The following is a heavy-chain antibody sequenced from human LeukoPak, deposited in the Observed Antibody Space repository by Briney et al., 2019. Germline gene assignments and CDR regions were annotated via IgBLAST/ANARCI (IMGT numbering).Heavy chain of an antibody. CDR3: AKVVSGHHFDY. V-gene: IGHV3-23*01. CDR2: ISGSGGNT. J-gene: IGHJ4*02. Sequence: HTGGSLRPSCAASGFTFSSYGRSWVRRAPGKGPEGVSGISGSGGNTYYADSVKGRFTISKDNYQNTLSLQMNNLRAEDTAVYYYAKVVSGHHFDYWRQGTLVSVSP. D-gene: IGHD1-26*01. CDR1: GFTFSSYG.